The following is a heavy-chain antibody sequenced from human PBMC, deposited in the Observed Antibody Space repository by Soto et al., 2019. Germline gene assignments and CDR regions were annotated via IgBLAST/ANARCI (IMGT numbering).Heavy chain of an antibody. CDR2: IKRDGSET. J-gene: IGHJ3*02. CDR1: GFTFSNYW. V-gene: IGHV3-7*05. CDR3: AKDVNYCAGGICYYVLDI. D-gene: IGHD2-8*02. Sequence: EVQLVESGGGLVQSGGSLRLSCVSSGFTFSNYWMTWVRQAPGKGLEWVANIKRDGSETYLVDSVRGRFTISRDNAKKSLYLQMNILRAEYTAVYYCAKDVNYCAGGICYYVLDIWGQGTMVTVSS.